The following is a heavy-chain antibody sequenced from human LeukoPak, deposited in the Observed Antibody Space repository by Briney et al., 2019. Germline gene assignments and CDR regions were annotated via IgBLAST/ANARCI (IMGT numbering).Heavy chain of an antibody. D-gene: IGHD3-10*01. V-gene: IGHV3-9*01. CDR2: ISWNSGSI. CDR1: GFTFDDYA. Sequence: GGSLRLSCAASGFTFDDYAMRWVRQAPGKGLEWVSGISWNSGSIGYADSVKGRFTISRDNAKNSLYLQMNSLRAEDTALYYCAKEAHYGSGSYWGYFDYWGQGTLVTVSS. CDR3: AKEAHYGSGSYWGYFDY. J-gene: IGHJ4*02.